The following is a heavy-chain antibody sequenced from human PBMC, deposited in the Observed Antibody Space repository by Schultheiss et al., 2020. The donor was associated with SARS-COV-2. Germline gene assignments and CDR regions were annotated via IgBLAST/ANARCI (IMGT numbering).Heavy chain of an antibody. Sequence: GGSLRLSCAASGFTFSSYGMHWVRQAPGKGLEWVAVISYDGSNKYYADSVKGRFTISRHNSKNTLYLQMNSLRAEDTAVYYCARESRGISFDYWGQGTLVTVSS. CDR3: ARESRGISFDY. V-gene: IGHV3-30*03. CDR1: GFTFSSYG. J-gene: IGHJ4*02. D-gene: IGHD3-16*01. CDR2: ISYDGSNK.